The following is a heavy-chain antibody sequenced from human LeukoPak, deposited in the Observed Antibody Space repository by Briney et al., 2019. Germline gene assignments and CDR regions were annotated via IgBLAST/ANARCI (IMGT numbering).Heavy chain of an antibody. CDR1: GGSVGRAGYY. J-gene: IGHJ4*02. Sequence: SETLSLTCTVAGGSVGRAGYYWSWIRQPPVGGLEWIGYIYYIRNTNYNPSLKSRVTMSLDPSKNQFSLKLNSVTAADTAVYYCARTQSQSGSYRYYFGYWGQGTLVTVSS. CDR2: IYYIRNT. D-gene: IGHD1-26*01. CDR3: ARTQSQSGSYRYYFGY. V-gene: IGHV4-61*08.